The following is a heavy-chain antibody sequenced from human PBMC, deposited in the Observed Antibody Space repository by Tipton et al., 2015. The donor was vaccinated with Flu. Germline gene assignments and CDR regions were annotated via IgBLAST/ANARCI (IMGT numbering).Heavy chain of an antibody. Sequence: TLSLTCTVSGGSISSGGYYWSWIRQHPGKGLEWIGYIYYSGSTYYNPSLKSRVTISVDTSKNQFSLKLSSVTAADTAVYYCARAALYYDFWSGYDSFPYGMDVWGQGTTVTVSS. CDR3: ARAALYYDFWSGYDSFPYGMDV. D-gene: IGHD3-3*01. V-gene: IGHV4-31*03. J-gene: IGHJ6*02. CDR1: GGSISSGGYY. CDR2: IYYSGST.